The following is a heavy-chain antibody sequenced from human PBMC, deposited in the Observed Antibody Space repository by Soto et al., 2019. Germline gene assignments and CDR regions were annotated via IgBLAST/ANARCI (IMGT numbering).Heavy chain of an antibody. CDR1: GFSLSDYY. J-gene: IGHJ4*02. Sequence: QVQLVESGGGLDKTGGSLRLSCAASGFSLSDYYMSWIRQAPGKGLEWISYISIAGGTIHYADSVKGRFTISRDNAKNSLYLQMNSLRAEDSAVYYCARDKTTGWSPLDYWGQGILVTVSS. V-gene: IGHV3-11*01. D-gene: IGHD6-19*01. CDR2: ISIAGGTI. CDR3: ARDKTTGWSPLDY.